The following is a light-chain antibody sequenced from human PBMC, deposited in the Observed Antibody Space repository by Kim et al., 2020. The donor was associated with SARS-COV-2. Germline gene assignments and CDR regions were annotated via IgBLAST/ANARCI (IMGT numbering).Light chain of an antibody. J-gene: IGKJ2*01. CDR2: KAS. CDR3: QQYNYYYT. CDR1: QSINSR. V-gene: IGKV1-5*03. Sequence: LSASAGDRVTITCRASQSINSRLAWYQQKPGKAPNLLIYKASSLQSGVPSRFSGSGSGTEFTLTISSLHPDDFATYYCQQYNYYYTFGQGTKLEI.